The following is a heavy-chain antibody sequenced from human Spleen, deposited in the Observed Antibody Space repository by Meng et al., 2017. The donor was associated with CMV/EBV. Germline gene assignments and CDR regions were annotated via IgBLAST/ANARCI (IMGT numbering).Heavy chain of an antibody. CDR2: IHSGGEST. J-gene: IGHJ5*02. CDR3: ARRRDWFDP. Sequence: GESLKISCAASGFTFNNYAMTWVRQPPGKGLEWVSVIHSGGESTYYADSVKGRFTISRDNAKNSVYLQMNSLRADDTAVYYCARRRDWFDPWGQGTLVTVSS. CDR1: GFTFNNYA. V-gene: IGHV3-23*03.